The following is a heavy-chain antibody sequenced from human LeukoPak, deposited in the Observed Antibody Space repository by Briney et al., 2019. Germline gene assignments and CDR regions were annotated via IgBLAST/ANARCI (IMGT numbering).Heavy chain of an antibody. CDR3: ARGTRILQPTSYGMDV. CDR2: INHSGST. V-gene: IGHV4-34*01. D-gene: IGHD2-15*01. J-gene: IGHJ6*02. CDR1: GGSFSGYY. Sequence: SETLSLTCAVYGGSFSGYYWSWIRQPPGEGLEWIGEINHSGSTNYNPSLKSRVTISVDTSKNQFSLKLSSVTAADTAVYYCARGTRILQPTSYGMDVWGQGTTVTVSS.